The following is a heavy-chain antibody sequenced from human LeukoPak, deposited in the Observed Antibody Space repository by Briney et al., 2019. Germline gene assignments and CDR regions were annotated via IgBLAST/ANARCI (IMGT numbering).Heavy chain of an antibody. Sequence: GASVKVSCKASGYTFTSYYMHWVRQAPGQGLEWMGIINPSGGSTSYAQKFQGRVTMTRDMSTSTVYMELSSLRSEDTAVYYCARDGCSGGSCAIYYYYYYMDVWGKGTTVTVSS. V-gene: IGHV1-46*01. CDR3: ARDGCSGGSCAIYYYYYYMDV. CDR2: INPSGGST. CDR1: GYTFTSYY. D-gene: IGHD2-15*01. J-gene: IGHJ6*03.